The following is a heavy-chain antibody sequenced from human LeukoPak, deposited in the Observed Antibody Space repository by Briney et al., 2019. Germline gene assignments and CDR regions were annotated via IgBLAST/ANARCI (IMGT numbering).Heavy chain of an antibody. CDR1: GGSISTYF. CDR3: ARHKSSGSYPLDY. J-gene: IGHJ4*02. CDR2: IYFSGST. V-gene: IGHV4-59*08. D-gene: IGHD3-22*01. Sequence: SETLSLTCTVSGGSISTYFWSWIRQPPGQGLEWIGHIYFSGSTNYNPSLESRVTMSVDTSKNQFSQTLSSVTAADTAVYYCARHKSSGSYPLDYWGQGILVTVSS.